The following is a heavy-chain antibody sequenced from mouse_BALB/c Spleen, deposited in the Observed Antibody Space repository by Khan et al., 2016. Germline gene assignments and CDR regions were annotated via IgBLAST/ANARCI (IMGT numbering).Heavy chain of an antibody. J-gene: IGHJ2*01. CDR3: SSMNA. CDR1: GFTINDTY. CDR2: IDPSDGNT. Sequence: VRLQQSGAELVKPGASVKLSCTASGFTINDTYMHWVKQRPEQGLEWIGMIDPSDGNTKYNPKFQGKATITADTSSNTAYLQLTSLTSEDTAVYYCSSMNAWGQGTTVTVSS. V-gene: IGHV14-3*02. D-gene: IGHD2-3*01.